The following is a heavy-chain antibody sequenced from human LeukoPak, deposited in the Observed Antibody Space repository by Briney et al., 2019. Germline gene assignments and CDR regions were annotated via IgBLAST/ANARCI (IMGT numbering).Heavy chain of an antibody. CDR1: GFTFSSYE. J-gene: IGHJ4*02. D-gene: IGHD2-8*01. V-gene: IGHV3-7*01. CDR2: IKQDGSEK. Sequence: GGSLRLSCAASGFTFSSYEMNWVRQAPGKGLEWVANIKQDGSEKYYVDSVKGRFTISRDNAKNALYLQMNSLRAEDTAVYYCARDPQYAIEYYFDYWGQGTLVTVSS. CDR3: ARDPQYAIEYYFDY.